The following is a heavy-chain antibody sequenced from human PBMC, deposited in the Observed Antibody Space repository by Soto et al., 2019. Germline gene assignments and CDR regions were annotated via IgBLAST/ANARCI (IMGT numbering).Heavy chain of an antibody. CDR3: ARDRVAVADEDGMDV. Sequence: ETLSLVCTASGGYISSYDWSGIWQPPGKGMEWMGYIYYSGSTNYNPSLKSRVTISVDTSKNQFSLTLSSVTAADTAVYYCARDRVAVADEDGMDVWGQGTTVTVSS. CDR1: GGYISSYD. CDR2: IYYSGST. J-gene: IGHJ6*02. V-gene: IGHV4-59*01. D-gene: IGHD6-19*01.